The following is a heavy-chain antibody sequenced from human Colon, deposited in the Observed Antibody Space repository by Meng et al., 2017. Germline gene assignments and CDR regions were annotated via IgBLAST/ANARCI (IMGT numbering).Heavy chain of an antibody. J-gene: IGHJ4*02. CDR2: MKQDGSEI. CDR3: VLCRGWFFNY. Sequence: GESLKISCAASAFTFSDSWMNWVRQAPGKGLEWVANMKQDGSEIYYVDSAKGRFTISRDNAENSLHLQMDSLRGEDTAIYYCVLCRGWFFNYWGQGTLVTVSS. D-gene: IGHD6-19*01. CDR1: AFTFSDSW. V-gene: IGHV3-7*01.